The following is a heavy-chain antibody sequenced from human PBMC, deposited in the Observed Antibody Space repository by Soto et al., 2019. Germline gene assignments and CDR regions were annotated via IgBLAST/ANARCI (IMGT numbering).Heavy chain of an antibody. Sequence: PGGSLRLSCAASGFTFNNYGMHWVRQAPGKGLEWVVVISFDGRNTYYADSVKGRFTISRDNSKNTLSLQMNSLRTEDTAVYFCASGGLYDSSAYYPDYWGQRTLVTLSS. J-gene: IGHJ4*02. CDR1: GFTFNNYG. CDR3: ASGGLYDSSAYYPDY. D-gene: IGHD3-22*01. CDR2: ISFDGRNT. V-gene: IGHV3-30*03.